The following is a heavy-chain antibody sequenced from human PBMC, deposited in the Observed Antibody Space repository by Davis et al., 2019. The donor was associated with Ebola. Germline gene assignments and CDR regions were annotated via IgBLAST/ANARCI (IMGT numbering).Heavy chain of an antibody. J-gene: IGHJ5*02. CDR3: ARGVGATTGWFDP. CDR1: GGSFSGYY. V-gene: IGHV4-34*01. Sequence: MPSETLSLTCAVYGGSFSGYYWTWIRQPPGKGLEWIGEINHSGSTNYNPSLKSRLIISVDTSKNQFSLKLSSVTAADTAVYYCARGVGATTGWFDPWGQGTLVTVSS. CDR2: INHSGST. D-gene: IGHD1-26*01.